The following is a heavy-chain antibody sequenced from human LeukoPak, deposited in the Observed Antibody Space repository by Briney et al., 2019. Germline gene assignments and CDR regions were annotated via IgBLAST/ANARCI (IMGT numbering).Heavy chain of an antibody. CDR2: IYHSGST. J-gene: IGHJ4*02. D-gene: IGHD6-13*01. CDR1: GYSISSGHY. Sequence: SETLSLTCTVSGYSISSGHYWGWIRQPPGKGLEWIGSIYHSGSTYYNPSLKSRVTISVDTSKNQFSLKLNSVTAADTAVYYCARKGQQLVPDYWGQGTLVTVSS. V-gene: IGHV4-38-2*02. CDR3: ARKGQQLVPDY.